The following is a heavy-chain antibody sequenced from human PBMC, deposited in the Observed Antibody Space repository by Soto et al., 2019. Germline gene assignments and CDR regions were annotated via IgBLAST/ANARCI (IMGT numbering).Heavy chain of an antibody. CDR3: APHVSCSGGSCQYDAFAI. Sequence: EVQVLESGGGLVQPGGSLRLSCEGSGFTVSSHAMTWIRQAPGKGPEWVSTITADGGTYYADSVKGRFAISRDTSERTLYLQMNSLGAEDTAAYYCAPHVSCSGGSCQYDAFAIRGQGTMVTVSS. CDR1: GFTVSSHA. D-gene: IGHD2-15*01. V-gene: IGHV3-23*01. J-gene: IGHJ3*02. CDR2: ITADGGT.